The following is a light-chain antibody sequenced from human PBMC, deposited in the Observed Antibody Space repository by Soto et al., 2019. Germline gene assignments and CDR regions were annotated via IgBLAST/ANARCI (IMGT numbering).Light chain of an antibody. CDR1: VLAKDH. CDR2: KDS. Sequence: SSELTQSSSVSVSAGQTARITCSGDVLAKDHARWLQQKPGQAPVVLLYKDSERPPGIPERFSGSSSGSIVTLTISGAQIDDEADYYCYWTDDNNWVFGGGTKLTVL. J-gene: IGLJ3*02. V-gene: IGLV3-27*01. CDR3: YWTDDNNWV.